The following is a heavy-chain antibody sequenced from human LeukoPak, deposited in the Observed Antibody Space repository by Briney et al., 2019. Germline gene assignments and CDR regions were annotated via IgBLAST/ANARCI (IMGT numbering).Heavy chain of an antibody. V-gene: IGHV3-23*01. D-gene: IGHD4-17*01. CDR3: GRDPNGDYVGAFSFQR. CDR2: LRGCGVGT. CDR1: GFTFSNYA. J-gene: IGHJ1*01. Sequence: GGSLRLSCAASGFTFSNYAMVWVRQTPGKWLEWVSALRGCGVGTDYAASVKGRFTISRDNSKNTLFLQMNSLRVEDTAVYYCGRDPNGDYVGAFSFQRWGQGALVTVSS.